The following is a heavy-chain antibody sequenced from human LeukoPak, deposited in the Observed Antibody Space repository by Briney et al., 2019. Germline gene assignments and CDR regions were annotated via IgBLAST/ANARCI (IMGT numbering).Heavy chain of an antibody. CDR1: GGSISNSAYY. V-gene: IGHV4-39*07. CDR3: ARGRFYGHPFEF. Sequence: SETLSLTCTVSGGSISNSAYYWGWIRQPPGKGLEWIGSIYYTGTTSYNPSLESRVTISVDSSNNQISLNLNSVIAADTAMYFCARGRFYGHPFEFGGQGILVIVSA. D-gene: IGHD3-10*01. J-gene: IGHJ4*02. CDR2: IYYTGTT.